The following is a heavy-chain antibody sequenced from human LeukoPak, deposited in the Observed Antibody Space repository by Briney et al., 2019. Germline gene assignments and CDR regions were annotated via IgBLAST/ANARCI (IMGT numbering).Heavy chain of an antibody. D-gene: IGHD3-22*01. CDR1: GYTFTTYY. V-gene: IGHV1-2*06. CDR2: INPNSGGT. Sequence: ASVRASCKASGYTFTTYYIHWVRQAPGQGLEWMGRINPNSGGTIYAQKFQGRVTMTTDRSITTAYMEPSSLRSDDTAFYYCARMHYYYDRSYYTLDYWGQGTLVTVSS. J-gene: IGHJ4*02. CDR3: ARMHYYYDRSYYTLDY.